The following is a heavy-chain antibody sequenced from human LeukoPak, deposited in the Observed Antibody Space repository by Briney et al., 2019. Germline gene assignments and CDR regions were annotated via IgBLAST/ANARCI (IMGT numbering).Heavy chain of an antibody. V-gene: IGHV1-46*01. D-gene: IGHD3-3*01. Sequence: ASVKVSCNASGYTFTSYDMHWVRQAPGQGLEWMGIINPSGGSTSYAQKFQGRVTMTRDMSTSTVYMELSSLRSEDTAVYYCARAHNFGVVISYYMDVWGKGTTVTVSS. CDR3: ARAHNFGVVISYYMDV. CDR1: GYTFTSYD. J-gene: IGHJ6*03. CDR2: INPSGGST.